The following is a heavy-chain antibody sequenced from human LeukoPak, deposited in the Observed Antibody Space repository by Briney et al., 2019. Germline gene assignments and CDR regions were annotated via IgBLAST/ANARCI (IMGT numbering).Heavy chain of an antibody. CDR1: GFTFSSYA. Sequence: GGSLRLSCAASGFTFSSYAMHWVRQAPGKGLEWVAVISYDGSNKYYADSVKGRFTISRDNSKNTLYLQMNSLRAEDTAVYYCAREESIGSYQFLHDYWGQGTLVTVSS. D-gene: IGHD1-26*01. CDR2: ISYDGSNK. J-gene: IGHJ4*02. CDR3: AREESIGSYQFLHDY. V-gene: IGHV3-30*04.